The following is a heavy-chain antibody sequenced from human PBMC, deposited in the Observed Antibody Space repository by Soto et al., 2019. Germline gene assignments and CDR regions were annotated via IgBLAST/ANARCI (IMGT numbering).Heavy chain of an antibody. CDR2: ILGGVSAT. CDR1: GYTFSTYA. V-gene: IGHV3-23*04. Sequence: EVQLVESGGGLVQPGGSLRLSCAASGYTFSTYAMNWLRQAPGKGLEWVSGILGGVSATYYADSVRGRFTISRDNSKNTVYLHMSSLRAEDTAVYYCANDLKPDGRWEIDPWGPGTLVTVSS. D-gene: IGHD1-26*01. J-gene: IGHJ5*02. CDR3: ANDLKPDGRWEIDP.